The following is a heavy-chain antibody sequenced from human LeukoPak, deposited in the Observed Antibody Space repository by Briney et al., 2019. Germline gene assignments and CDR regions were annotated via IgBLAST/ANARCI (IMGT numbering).Heavy chain of an antibody. CDR2: ISSSGGST. CDR3: ARSLSSRFSGPRRPYYFDY. Sequence: GGSLRLSCAASGFTLSNYAMSWVRKAPGKGLQWVSGISSSGGSTYQVDSVKGRFTISRDNSKNTLYLQMNSLRAEDTAVYYCARSLSSRFSGPRRPYYFDYWGQGTLVTVSS. CDR1: GFTLSNYA. D-gene: IGHD3-16*02. V-gene: IGHV3-23*01. J-gene: IGHJ4*02.